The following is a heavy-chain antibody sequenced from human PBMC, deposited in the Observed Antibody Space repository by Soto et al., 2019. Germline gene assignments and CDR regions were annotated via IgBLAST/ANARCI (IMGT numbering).Heavy chain of an antibody. CDR1: RGSITSSNYY. J-gene: IGHJ4*02. D-gene: IGHD3-10*02. CDR2: FDYTGTT. CDR3: AGQLFLTYYFDY. V-gene: IGHV4-39*01. Sequence: SETLSLTCTVSRGSITSSNYYWAWIRQHPGKGLEWIGSFDYTGTTYYNSSLNGRAAISIDTSGNQFSLRLTSVTVADTAVYYCAGQLFLTYYFDYWGQGTLVTVSS.